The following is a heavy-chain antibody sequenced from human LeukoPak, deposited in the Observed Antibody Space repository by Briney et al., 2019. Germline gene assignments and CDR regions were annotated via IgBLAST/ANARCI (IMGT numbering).Heavy chain of an antibody. J-gene: IGHJ5*02. CDR3: ARQYYYGSGSYRWFDP. D-gene: IGHD3-10*01. CDR2: IYPGDSDT. V-gene: IGHV5-51*01. Sequence: KVSCKGSGYSFTSYWIGWVRQMPGKGLEWMGIIYPGDSDTRYSPSFQGQVTISADKSISTAYLQWSSLKASDTAIYYCARQYYYGSGSYRWFDPWGQGTLVTVSS. CDR1: GYSFTSYW.